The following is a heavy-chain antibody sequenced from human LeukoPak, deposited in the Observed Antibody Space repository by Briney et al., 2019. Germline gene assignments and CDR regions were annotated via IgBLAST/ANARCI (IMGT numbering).Heavy chain of an antibody. V-gene: IGHV3-21*01. Sequence: GGSLRLSCAASGFTFSSYSMNWVRQAPGKGLEWVSSISSSSSYIYYADSVKGRFTIARDNAKNSLYLQMNSLRAEDTAVYYCARDSVPGSWEFDYWGQGTLVTVSS. CDR3: ARDSVPGSWEFDY. CDR2: ISSSSSYI. D-gene: IGHD6-13*01. J-gene: IGHJ4*02. CDR1: GFTFSSYS.